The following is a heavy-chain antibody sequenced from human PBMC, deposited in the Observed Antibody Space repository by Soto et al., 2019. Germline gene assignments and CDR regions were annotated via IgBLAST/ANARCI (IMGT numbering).Heavy chain of an antibody. CDR3: ARVSATGTRWFDP. Sequence: QVQLQESGPGLVKPSQNLSLTCTVSGGSFSSGAYYWSWVRRHPGMGLEWIGYISYRGTPYYNPSHKSRLTISVDASKNQFSLRLSSVTAADTAVYYCARVSATGTRWFDPWGQGTLVTVSS. D-gene: IGHD6-13*01. CDR2: ISYRGTP. V-gene: IGHV4-31*03. J-gene: IGHJ5*02. CDR1: GGSFSSGAYY.